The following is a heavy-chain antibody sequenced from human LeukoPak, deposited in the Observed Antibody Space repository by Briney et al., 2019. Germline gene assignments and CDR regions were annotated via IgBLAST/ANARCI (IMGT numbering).Heavy chain of an antibody. CDR1: GFTFSSYW. J-gene: IGHJ4*02. Sequence: GGSLRLSCAASGFTFSSYWMNWARQAPGKGLEWVASINHNGNVNYYVDSVKGRFTISRDNAKNTLYLQMNSLRVEDTAVYYCARGRPHGNDYWGQGTLVTVSS. V-gene: IGHV3-7*01. CDR2: INHNGNVN. D-gene: IGHD4-23*01. CDR3: ARGRPHGNDY.